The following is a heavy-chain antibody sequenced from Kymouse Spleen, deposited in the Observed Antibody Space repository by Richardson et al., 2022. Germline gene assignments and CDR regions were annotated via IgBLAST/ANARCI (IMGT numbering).Heavy chain of an antibody. J-gene: IGHJ3*02. V-gene: IGHV3-33*01. CDR2: IWYDGSNK. CDR1: GFTFSSYG. Sequence: QVQLVESGGGVVQPGRSLRLSCAASGFTFSSYGMHWVRQAPGKGLEWVAVIWYDGSNKYYADSVKGRFTISRDNSKNTLYLQMNSLRAEDTAVYYCAREFDWSAFDIWGQGTMVTVSS. CDR3: AREFDWSAFDI. D-gene: IGHD3-9*01.